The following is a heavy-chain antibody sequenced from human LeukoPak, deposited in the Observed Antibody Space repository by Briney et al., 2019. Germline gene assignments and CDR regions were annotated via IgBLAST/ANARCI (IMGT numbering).Heavy chain of an antibody. Sequence: GGSLRLSCAASGFTFSSYGMSWVRQAPGKGLEWVSSISGSGGNTYYADSVKGRFTISRDYSKNTLYLQMNSLRTEETAVYYCAKGPAMVRGTFDPWGQGTLVTVSS. D-gene: IGHD3-10*01. CDR2: ISGSGGNT. J-gene: IGHJ5*02. CDR1: GFTFSSYG. V-gene: IGHV3-23*01. CDR3: AKGPAMVRGTFDP.